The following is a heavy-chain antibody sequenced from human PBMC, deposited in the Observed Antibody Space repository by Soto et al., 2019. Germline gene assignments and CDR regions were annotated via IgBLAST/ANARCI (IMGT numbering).Heavy chain of an antibody. CDR2: INHSGST. J-gene: IGHJ5*02. V-gene: IGHV4-34*01. CDR1: GGSFSGYY. CDR3: AGSSTYCSSTSCYTGWFDP. D-gene: IGHD2-2*02. Sequence: QVQLQQWGAGLLKPSETLSLTCAVYGGSFSGYYWSWIRQPPGKGLEWIGEINHSGSTNYNPSLRSRVTISVDTSKSQFSLKLSSVTAADTAVYYCAGSSTYCSSTSCYTGWFDPWGQGTLVTVSS.